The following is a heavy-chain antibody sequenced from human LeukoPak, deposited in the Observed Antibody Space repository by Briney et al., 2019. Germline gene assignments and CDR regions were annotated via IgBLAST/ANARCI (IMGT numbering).Heavy chain of an antibody. CDR3: ASRSSGSLIDAFDI. CDR1: GYTFTGYY. CDR2: INPTSGGT. D-gene: IGHD3-22*01. V-gene: IGHV1-2*02. Sequence: GASVKVSCKASGYTFTGYYMHWVRQAPGQGLEWMGWINPTSGGTKYAQKFQGRVTMTRGTSISTAYMELSRLRSDDTAVYYCASRSSGSLIDAFDIWGQGTMVTVSS. J-gene: IGHJ3*02.